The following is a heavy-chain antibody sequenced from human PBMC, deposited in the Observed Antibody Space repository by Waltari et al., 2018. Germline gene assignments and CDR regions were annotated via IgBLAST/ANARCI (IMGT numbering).Heavy chain of an antibody. D-gene: IGHD6-13*01. CDR2: IKQDGSEK. CDR1: GLSFSNYW. V-gene: IGHV3-7*01. Sequence: EVQLVESVGGLAQPGGSLRLSCAASGLSFSNYWMTWVRQASGKGPEWVANIKQDGSEKYYMDSVKGRFTISRDNAKNSLYLQMNNLRVEDTAVYYCTRGGRDSSWYWRDWGQGTLVTVSS. CDR3: TRGGRDSSWYWRD. J-gene: IGHJ4*02.